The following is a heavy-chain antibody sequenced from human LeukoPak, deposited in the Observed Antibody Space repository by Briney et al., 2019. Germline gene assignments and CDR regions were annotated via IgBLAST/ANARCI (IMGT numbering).Heavy chain of an antibody. V-gene: IGHV1-2*04. CDR1: GYTFTGYY. CDR2: INPNSGGT. CDR3: ARGGVRKQQLSDWFDP. Sequence: ASVKVSCKASGYTFTGYYMHWVRQAPGQGLEWMGWINPNSGGTNYAQKFQGWVTMTRDTSISTAYMELSRLRSDDTAVYYCARGGVRKQQLSDWFDPWGQGTLVTVSS. J-gene: IGHJ5*02. D-gene: IGHD6-13*01.